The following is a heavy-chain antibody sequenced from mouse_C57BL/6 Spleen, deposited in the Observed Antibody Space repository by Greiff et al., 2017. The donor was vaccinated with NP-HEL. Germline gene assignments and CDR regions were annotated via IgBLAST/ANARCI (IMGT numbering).Heavy chain of an antibody. Sequence: VQLQQSGPGLVAPSQSLSITCTVSGFSLTSYAISWVRQPPGKGLEWLGVIWTGGGTNYNSALKSRLSISKDNSKSQVFLKMNSLQTDDTARYYCARGAIDGNYPFWYFDVWGTGTTVTVSS. CDR2: IWTGGGT. D-gene: IGHD2-1*01. CDR3: ARGAIDGNYPFWYFDV. J-gene: IGHJ1*03. V-gene: IGHV2-9-1*01. CDR1: GFSLTSYA.